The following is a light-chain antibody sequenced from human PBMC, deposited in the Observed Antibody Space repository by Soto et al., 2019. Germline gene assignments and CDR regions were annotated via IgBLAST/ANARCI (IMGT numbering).Light chain of an antibody. J-gene: IGLJ3*02. CDR1: SRHSTYI. CDR3: ETWDGNTRV. V-gene: IGLV4-60*02. Sequence: QPVLTQSSSASASLGSSVSLTCTLSSRHSTYIIAWHQQQPGKAPRFLMRLEGRGNYNKGSRVPDRFSGSSSGAERYLTISNLQFEDEADYYCETWDGNTRVFGGGTKLTVL. CDR2: LEGRGNY.